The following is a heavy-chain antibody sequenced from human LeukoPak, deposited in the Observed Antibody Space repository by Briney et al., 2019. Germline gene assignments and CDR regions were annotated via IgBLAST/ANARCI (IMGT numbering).Heavy chain of an antibody. CDR2: ISGDSGST. CDR3: AKDRGSGWYYFHY. J-gene: IGHJ4*02. D-gene: IGHD6-19*01. V-gene: IGHV3-43*02. Sequence: GGSLRLSCAASGFTFHNYAMYWVRQAPGKGPEWVSLISGDSGSTDYADFVKGRFTISRDNSQNSVFLQMNSLTSEDTAVYFCAKDRGSGWYYFHYWGQGTLVTVSS. CDR1: GFTFHNYA.